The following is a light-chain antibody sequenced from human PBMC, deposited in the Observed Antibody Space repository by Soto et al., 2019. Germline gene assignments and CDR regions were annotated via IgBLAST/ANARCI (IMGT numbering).Light chain of an antibody. Sequence: DIQMTQSPSSLSASVGDRVTITCRASQSVNTYLNWYRQRPEKPPALLIIAASNLQRGVPSRFSGSGSGADFTLTISGLEPEDFATYYCQRSDTSPQTFGQGNKVDIK. J-gene: IGKJ1*01. V-gene: IGKV1-39*01. CDR1: QSVNTY. CDR2: AAS. CDR3: QRSDTSPQT.